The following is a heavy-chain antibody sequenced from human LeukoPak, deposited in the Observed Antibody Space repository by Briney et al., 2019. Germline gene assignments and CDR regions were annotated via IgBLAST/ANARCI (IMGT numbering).Heavy chain of an antibody. D-gene: IGHD3-10*01. J-gene: IGHJ6*03. CDR3: SRGVIRYYYYMDV. Sequence: ASVKVSCKASGGTFTGYYMHWVRQAPGQGLEWMGWINPNSGGTNYAQKFQGRVTMTRDTSISTAYMELSRLRSDDTAVYYCSRGVIRYYYYMDVWGKGTTVTVSS. CDR1: GGTFTGYY. CDR2: INPNSGGT. V-gene: IGHV1-2*02.